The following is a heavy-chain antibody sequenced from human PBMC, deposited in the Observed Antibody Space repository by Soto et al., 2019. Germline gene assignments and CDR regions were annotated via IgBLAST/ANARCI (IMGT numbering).Heavy chain of an antibody. CDR1: GYTFSNIY. J-gene: IGHJ6*02. D-gene: IGHD4-17*01. CDR3: ARGPKLTDFGDRGYYGMDV. V-gene: IGHV1-46*01. Sequence: QVHLVQSGAEVKKPGASVTFPCKASGYTFSNIYMHWVRQAPGQGLEWVGIINPSGGGTTYAQNFQGRVTMTRDTSTSTVYMELNSLRSEDTAVYYCARGPKLTDFGDRGYYGMDVWGHGTTVTVSS. CDR2: INPSGGGT.